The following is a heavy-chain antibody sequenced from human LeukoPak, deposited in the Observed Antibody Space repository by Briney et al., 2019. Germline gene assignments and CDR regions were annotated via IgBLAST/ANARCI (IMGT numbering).Heavy chain of an antibody. Sequence: GGSLRLSCAASGFTFSSYGMHWVRQAPGKGLDWVAFIRYDGSNQYYADSVKGRFTISRDSPKNTLYLQMDSLRGDDTAVYYCAKDMGYNTGWTRFDYWGQGTLVTVSS. CDR3: AKDMGYNTGWTRFDY. D-gene: IGHD6-19*01. CDR1: GFTFSSYG. V-gene: IGHV3-30*02. CDR2: IRYDGSNQ. J-gene: IGHJ4*02.